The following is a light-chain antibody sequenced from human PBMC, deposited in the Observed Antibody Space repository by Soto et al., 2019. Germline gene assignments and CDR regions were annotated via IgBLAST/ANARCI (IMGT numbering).Light chain of an antibody. CDR2: DNH. CDR3: GTWDSSLTAVV. J-gene: IGLJ2*01. V-gene: IGLV1-51*01. CDR1: TSNIGNNF. Sequence: QSVLPQPPSVSAAPGQQVTISCSGTTSNIGNNFVSWYQQLPGTAPKLLIYDNHKRPSGVPDRFSGSKSGTSATLGITGLQTGDEADYYCGTWDSSLTAVVFGGGTKLTVL.